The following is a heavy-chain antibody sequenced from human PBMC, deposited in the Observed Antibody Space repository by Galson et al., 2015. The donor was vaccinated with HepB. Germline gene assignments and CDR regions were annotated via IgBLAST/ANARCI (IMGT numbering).Heavy chain of an antibody. Sequence: SLRLSCAASGFTFSDAWMNWVRQAPGKGLEWVGRIKSKSDAGTTDYAAPVKGRFTISRNDSKDTLYLQMNSLKTEDTAFYYCTTDLLGYCSGDSCHRNDYWGQGTLVTVSS. D-gene: IGHD2-15*01. CDR1: GFTFSDAW. J-gene: IGHJ4*02. CDR2: IKSKSDAGTT. V-gene: IGHV3-15*07. CDR3: TTDLLGYCSGDSCHRNDY.